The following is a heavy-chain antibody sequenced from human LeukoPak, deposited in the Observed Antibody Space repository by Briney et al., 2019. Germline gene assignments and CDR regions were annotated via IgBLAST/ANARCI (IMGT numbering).Heavy chain of an antibody. CDR1: GFTFSSHA. CDR3: ARQRGSGCLDY. D-gene: IGHD6-19*01. V-gene: IGHV3-30*03. CDR2: ISHDGSSE. Sequence: GGSLRLSCAASGFTFSSHAMHWVRQAPGKGLEWLAVISHDGSSEYYADSVKGRFTISRDNAKNSLSLQMNSLRAEDTAVYYCARQRGSGCLDYWGQGTLVTVSS. J-gene: IGHJ4*02.